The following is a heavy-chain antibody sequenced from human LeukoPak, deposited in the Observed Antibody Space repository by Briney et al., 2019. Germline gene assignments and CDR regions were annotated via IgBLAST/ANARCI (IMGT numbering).Heavy chain of an antibody. CDR3: AKSPVATSTYREYFDY. J-gene: IGHJ4*02. CDR1: GFTFTTYW. Sequence: GGSLRLSCAASGFTFTTYWMAWVRQAPGKGLEWVANIKQDGSEAVYADSVRGRFTISRDNAKNSLYLQMNSLRAEDTAVYYCAKSPVATSTYREYFDYWGQGTRVTVSS. V-gene: IGHV3-7*03. D-gene: IGHD3-16*02. CDR2: IKQDGSEA.